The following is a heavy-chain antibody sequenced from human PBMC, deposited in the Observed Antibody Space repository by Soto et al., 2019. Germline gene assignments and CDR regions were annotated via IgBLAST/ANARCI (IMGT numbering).Heavy chain of an antibody. J-gene: IGHJ6*02. CDR2: INPNSGGT. Sequence: RASVKVSCKASGYTFTGYYMHWVRQAPGQGLEWMGWINPNSGGTNYAQKFQGRVTMTRDTSISTAYMELSRLRSDDTAVYYCARDFLDTAMVHYYYYYGMDVWGQGTTVTVSS. CDR3: ARDFLDTAMVHYYYYYGMDV. V-gene: IGHV1-2*02. CDR1: GYTFTGYY. D-gene: IGHD5-18*01.